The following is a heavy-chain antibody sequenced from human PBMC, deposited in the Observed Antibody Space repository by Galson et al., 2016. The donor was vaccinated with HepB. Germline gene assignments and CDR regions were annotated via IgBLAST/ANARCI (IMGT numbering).Heavy chain of an antibody. CDR2: ISYDGHQK. V-gene: IGHV3-30*18. CDR3: ANERGSSRSPGY. D-gene: IGHD3-10*01. J-gene: IGHJ4*02. Sequence: SLRLSCAASGMSFSSSGTHWVRQAPGKGLEWVAVISYDGHQKYYVDPVKGRFIISRDNSKNTVYLQMNSLKTEDTAVYYCANERGSSRSPGYWGQGTLVSVSS. CDR1: GMSFSSSG.